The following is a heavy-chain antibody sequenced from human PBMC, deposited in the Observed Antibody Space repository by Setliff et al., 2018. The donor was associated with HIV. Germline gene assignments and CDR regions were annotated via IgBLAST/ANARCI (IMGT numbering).Heavy chain of an antibody. J-gene: IGHJ6*03. CDR2: INHSGGT. CDR1: GGSFSGYY. CDR3: ATTGQLAYYFYYMDV. V-gene: IGHV4-34*01. Sequence: KPSETLSLTCAVYGGSFSGYYWSWIRQPPGKGLEWIGEINHSGGTNYNPSLTSRVTISVDTSKNQFSLKLSSVTAADTAVYYCATTGQLAYYFYYMDVWGKGTTVTVSS. D-gene: IGHD4-17*01.